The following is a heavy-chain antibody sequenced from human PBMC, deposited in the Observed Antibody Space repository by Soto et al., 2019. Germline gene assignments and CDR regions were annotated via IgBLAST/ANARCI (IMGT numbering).Heavy chain of an antibody. Sequence: GASVKVSCKASGYTFTSYYMHWVRQAPRQGLEWMGIINPSGGSTSYAQKFQGRVTMTRDTSTSTVYMELSSLRSEDTAVYYCAREGTTMVRGVITLEDYYGMDVWGQGTTVTVSS. D-gene: IGHD3-10*01. CDR1: GYTFTSYY. J-gene: IGHJ6*02. V-gene: IGHV1-46*01. CDR3: AREGTTMVRGVITLEDYYGMDV. CDR2: INPSGGST.